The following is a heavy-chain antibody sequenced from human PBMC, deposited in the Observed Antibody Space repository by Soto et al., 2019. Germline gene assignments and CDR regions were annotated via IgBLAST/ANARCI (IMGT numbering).Heavy chain of an antibody. D-gene: IGHD1-26*01. Sequence: QVQLVQSGAEVKKPGASVRVSCKASGYSFTGYYIHWVRQAPGQGLEWMGWIDPNSGGTRYAHNFQGRVSVTRDTSISTAYMELSSLRSDDTAIYFCARWISGSYSDWFDPWGQGTLVTVSS. V-gene: IGHV1-2*07. CDR3: ARWISGSYSDWFDP. J-gene: IGHJ5*02. CDR1: GYSFTGYY. CDR2: IDPNSGGT.